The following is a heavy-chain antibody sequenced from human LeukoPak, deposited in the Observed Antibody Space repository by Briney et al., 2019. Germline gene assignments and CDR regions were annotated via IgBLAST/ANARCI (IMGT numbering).Heavy chain of an antibody. V-gene: IGHV1-8*03. Sequence: GASVKVSCKASGYTFTSYDINWVRQATGQGLEWMGWMNPNSGNTGYAQKFQGRVTITRNTSISTAYMELSSLRSEDTAVYYCARGSAQYCSGGSCYGSAFDIWGQGTMVTVSS. D-gene: IGHD2-15*01. J-gene: IGHJ3*02. CDR3: ARGSAQYCSGGSCYGSAFDI. CDR2: MNPNSGNT. CDR1: GYTFTSYD.